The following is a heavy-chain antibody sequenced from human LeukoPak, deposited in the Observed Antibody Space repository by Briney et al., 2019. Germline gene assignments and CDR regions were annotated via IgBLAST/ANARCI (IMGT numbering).Heavy chain of an antibody. Sequence: SETLSLTCTVSGGSISSNTYYWGWIRQPPGKGLEWIGSIYYSGSTYYNPSLKSRVTISVDTSKNQFSLKLSSVTAADTAVYYCARARSYGYRWFDPWGQGTLVTVSS. J-gene: IGHJ5*02. CDR2: IYYSGST. CDR1: GGSISSNTYY. CDR3: ARARSYGYRWFDP. V-gene: IGHV4-39*07. D-gene: IGHD5-18*01.